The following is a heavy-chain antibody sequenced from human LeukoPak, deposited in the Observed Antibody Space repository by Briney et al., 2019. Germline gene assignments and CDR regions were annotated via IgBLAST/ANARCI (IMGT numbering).Heavy chain of an antibody. V-gene: IGHV1-2*06. CDR3: ARGDFNTVTTIY. Sequence: SVKGSCQASGYTFTCYYMHWVGQARGQGLDWMGRIHPNRDGTNYVQKFQSRVSITTHTSIRTAYMERSRLRSDDTAVYYCARGDFNTVTTIYWGQGNLVTVSS. CDR1: GYTFTCYY. D-gene: IGHD4-17*01. CDR2: IHPNRDGT. J-gene: IGHJ4*02.